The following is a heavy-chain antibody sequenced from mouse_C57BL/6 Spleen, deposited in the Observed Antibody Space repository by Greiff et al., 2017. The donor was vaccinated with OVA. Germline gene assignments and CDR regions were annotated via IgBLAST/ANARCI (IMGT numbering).Heavy chain of an antibody. J-gene: IGHJ2*01. CDR2: ISSGGDYI. CDR1: GFTFSSYA. Sequence: EVQRVESGEGLVKPGGSLKLSCAASGFTFSSYAMSWVRQTPEKRLEWVAYISSGGDYIYYADTVKGRFTISRDNARNTLYLQMSSLKSEDTAMYYCTREYYGSSGYFDYWGQGTTLTVSS. CDR3: TREYYGSSGYFDY. D-gene: IGHD1-1*01. V-gene: IGHV5-9-1*02.